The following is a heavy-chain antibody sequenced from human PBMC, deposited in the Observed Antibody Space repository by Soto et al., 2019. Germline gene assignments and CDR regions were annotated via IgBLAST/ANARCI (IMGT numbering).Heavy chain of an antibody. CDR1: GFTFSSYA. CDR3: AKAGFSSGWSPSYFDY. CDR2: MSGTGGST. V-gene: IGHV3-23*01. J-gene: IGHJ4*02. Sequence: EVQLLESGGGLVQPGRSLRLSCAASGFTFSSYAMNWVRQAPGKGLEWVSAMSGTGGSTYYADSVKRRFTISRDNSKNTLYLQMNSLIVEDTAVFYCAKAGFSSGWSPSYFDYWGQGTLVTVSS. D-gene: IGHD6-19*01.